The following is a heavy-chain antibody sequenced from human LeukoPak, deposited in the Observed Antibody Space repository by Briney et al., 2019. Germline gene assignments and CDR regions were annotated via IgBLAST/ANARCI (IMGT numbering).Heavy chain of an antibody. Sequence: QPGGSLRLFCAASGFTFSGYEMNWVRQAPGKGLEWVSYISSGDSTIYYADSVKGRFTISRDNAKNSLYLQMNSLRAEDTAAYYCARGDGDYGIWYFDLWGRGTLVTVSS. CDR1: GFTFSGYE. CDR2: ISSGDSTI. CDR3: ARGDGDYGIWYFDL. V-gene: IGHV3-48*03. J-gene: IGHJ2*01. D-gene: IGHD4-17*01.